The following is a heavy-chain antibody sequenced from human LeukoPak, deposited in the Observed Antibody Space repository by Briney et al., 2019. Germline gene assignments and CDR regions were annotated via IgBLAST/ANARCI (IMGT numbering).Heavy chain of an antibody. CDR1: GYTFTSYA. V-gene: IGHV1-2*02. D-gene: IGHD3-10*01. CDR3: TRAGGLVRGVHYYYYMDV. CDR2: INPNSGGT. J-gene: IGHJ6*03. Sequence: ASVKVSCKASGYTFTSYAMNWVRQAPGQGLEWMGWINPNSGGTNYAQKFQGRVTMTRDTSISTAYMELSRLRPDDTAVYYCTRAGGLVRGVHYYYYMDVWGKGTTVTISS.